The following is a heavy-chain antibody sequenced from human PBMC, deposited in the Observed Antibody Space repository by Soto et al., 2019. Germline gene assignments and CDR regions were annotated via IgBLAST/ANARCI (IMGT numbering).Heavy chain of an antibody. CDR3: ARDYSSVWYFDY. D-gene: IGHD6-25*01. CDR1: GFTFSSYS. Sequence: EVQLVESGGGLVQPGGSLRLSCAASGFTFSSYSMNWVRQAPGKGLEWVSYISSSSTTMYYADSVKGRFTISRDSAKNSLYLQMNSLRAEDTAVYYCARDYSSVWYFDYWGQGTLVTVSS. V-gene: IGHV3-48*01. J-gene: IGHJ4*02. CDR2: ISSSSTTM.